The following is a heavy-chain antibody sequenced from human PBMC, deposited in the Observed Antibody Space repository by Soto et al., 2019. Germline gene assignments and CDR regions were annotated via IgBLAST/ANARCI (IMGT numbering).Heavy chain of an antibody. Sequence: ASVKVSCKTSGYTFTNSEISWVRQAPGRSLEWMGWINTYNGNTNFAQNLQGRVTLTKDTSASTAYMELRSLTSDDTALYYCARGFHGYDAWGQGTLVTVSS. V-gene: IGHV1-18*01. D-gene: IGHD2-2*03. CDR1: GYTFTNSE. CDR3: ARGFHGYDA. J-gene: IGHJ5*01. CDR2: INTYNGNT.